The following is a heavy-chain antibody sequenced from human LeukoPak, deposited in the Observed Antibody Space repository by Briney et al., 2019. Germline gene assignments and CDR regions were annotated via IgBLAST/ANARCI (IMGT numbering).Heavy chain of an antibody. CDR2: ISSGRDTI. CDR1: GGSISSSN. J-gene: IGHJ3*02. D-gene: IGHD1-26*01. CDR3: ARPIVGAIWDDAFDI. Sequence: PSETLSLTCAVSGGSISSSNWWSWVRQPPGKGLEWVSYISSGRDTIYYADSAKGRFTISRDNAKNSLYLQMNSLRAEDMAVYYCARPIVGAIWDDAFDIWGQGTMVTVSS. V-gene: IGHV3-48*04.